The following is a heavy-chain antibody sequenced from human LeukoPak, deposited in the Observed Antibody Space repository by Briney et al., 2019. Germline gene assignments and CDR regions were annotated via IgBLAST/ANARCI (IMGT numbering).Heavy chain of an antibody. CDR3: ARGTEMTSFTGYYSFDY. D-gene: IGHD3-9*01. Sequence: SETLSLTCTVSGGSISTFFWTWIRQSAGKGLGWIGRIYTGTTYYNPSLESRATISVDTSNNRFSLKLTSLTAADTAVYYCARGTEMTSFTGYYSFDYWGRGSLVTVSS. CDR2: IYTGTT. J-gene: IGHJ4*02. CDR1: GGSISTFF. V-gene: IGHV4-4*07.